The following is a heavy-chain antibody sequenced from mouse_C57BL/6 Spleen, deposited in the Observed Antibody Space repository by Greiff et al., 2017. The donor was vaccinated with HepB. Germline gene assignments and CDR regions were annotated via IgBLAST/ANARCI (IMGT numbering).Heavy chain of an antibody. CDR1: GYTFTDYE. Sequence: QVQLQQSGAELVRPGASVTLSCKASGYTFTDYEMHWVKQTPVHGLEWIGAIDPETGGTAYNQKFKGKAILTADKSSSTAYMELRSLTSEDSAVYYCTRETPVAVVDYWGQGTTLTVSS. D-gene: IGHD1-1*01. CDR2: IDPETGGT. V-gene: IGHV1-15*01. CDR3: TRETPVAVVDY. J-gene: IGHJ2*01.